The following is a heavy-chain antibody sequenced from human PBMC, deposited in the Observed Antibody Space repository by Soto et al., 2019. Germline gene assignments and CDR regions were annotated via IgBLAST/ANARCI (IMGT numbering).Heavy chain of an antibody. V-gene: IGHV1-3*01. D-gene: IGHD3-10*01. CDR2: INAGNGNT. J-gene: IGHJ6*03. CDR1: GYTFTSYA. Sequence: ASVKVSCKASGYTFTSYAMHWVRQAPGQRLEWMGWINAGNGNTKYSQKFQGRVTITRDTSASTAYMELSSLRSEDTAVYYCARAPGGYYGSGIYYYYYMDVWGKGTTVTVSS. CDR3: ARAPGGYYGSGIYYYYYMDV.